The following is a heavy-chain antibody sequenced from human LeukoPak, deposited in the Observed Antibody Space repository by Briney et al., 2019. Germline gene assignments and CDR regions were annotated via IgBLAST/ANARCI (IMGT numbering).Heavy chain of an antibody. J-gene: IGHJ4*02. CDR2: INPNSGGT. CDR1: GYTFTGYY. Sequence: ASVKVSCKASGYTFTGYYMHWVRQAPGQGLEWMGWINPNSGGTNYAQKFQGRVTMTRDTSISTAYMELSRLRSDDTAVYYCARGDQIAVAGTFYGYWGQGTLVTVSS. V-gene: IGHV1-2*02. D-gene: IGHD6-19*01. CDR3: ARGDQIAVAGTFYGY.